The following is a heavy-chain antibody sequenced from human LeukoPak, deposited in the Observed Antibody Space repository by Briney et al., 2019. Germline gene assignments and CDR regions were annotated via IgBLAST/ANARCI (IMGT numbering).Heavy chain of an antibody. J-gene: IGHJ6*02. D-gene: IGHD2-15*01. CDR2: ISAYNGNT. V-gene: IGHV1-18*01. CDR1: GYTFTSYV. CDR3: ARDPRYCSGGSCYHYGMDV. Sequence: ASVKVSCKASGYTFTSYVISWVRQAPGQGLEWVGWISAYNGNTNYAQKLQGRVTMTTDTSTSTAYMELRSLRSDDTAVYYCARDPRYCSGGSCYHYGMDVWGQGTTVTVSS.